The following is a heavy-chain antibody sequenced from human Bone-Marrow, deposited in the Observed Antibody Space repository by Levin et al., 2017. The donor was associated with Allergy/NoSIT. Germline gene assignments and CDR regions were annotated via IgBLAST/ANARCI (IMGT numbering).Heavy chain of an antibody. CDR1: GFTFSSYG. V-gene: IGHV3-33*01. CDR3: ARDLRAWPLYYYYGMDV. CDR2: IWYDGSNK. Sequence: SCAAFGFTFSSYGMHWVRQAPGKGLEWVAVIWYDGSNKYYADSVKGRFTISRDNSKNTLYLQMNSLRAEDTAVYYCARDLRAWPLYYYYGMDVWGQGTTVTVSS. D-gene: IGHD5/OR15-5a*01. J-gene: IGHJ6*02.